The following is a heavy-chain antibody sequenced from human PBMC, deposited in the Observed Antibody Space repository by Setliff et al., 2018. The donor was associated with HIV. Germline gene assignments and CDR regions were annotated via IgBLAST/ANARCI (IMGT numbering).Heavy chain of an antibody. Sequence: SETLSLTCTVSGDSITTYYWSWIRQPAGKGLEWIGRIYGTGSTTYNPSLESRVTISVDTSKNQFSLKLSFVTAADTAVYYCARDISLFYCGADCSPENYYFYYYMDVWGKGTTVTVSS. D-gene: IGHD2-21*02. V-gene: IGHV4-4*07. CDR1: GDSITTYY. J-gene: IGHJ6*03. CDR3: ARDISLFYCGADCSPENYYFYYYMDV. CDR2: IYGTGST.